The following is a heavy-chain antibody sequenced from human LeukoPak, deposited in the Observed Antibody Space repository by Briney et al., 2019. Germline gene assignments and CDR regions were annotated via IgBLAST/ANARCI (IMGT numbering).Heavy chain of an antibody. CDR2: ISSSSSYI. V-gene: IGHV3-21*01. D-gene: IGHD1-14*01. Sequence: RGSLRLSCAASGFTFDDYAMHWVRQAPGKGLEWVSSISSSSSYIYYADSVKGRFTISRDNAKNSLYLQMNSLRAEDTAVYYCASNPLRFYYYMDVWGKGTTVTVSS. CDR3: ASNPLRFYYYMDV. CDR1: GFTFDDYA. J-gene: IGHJ6*03.